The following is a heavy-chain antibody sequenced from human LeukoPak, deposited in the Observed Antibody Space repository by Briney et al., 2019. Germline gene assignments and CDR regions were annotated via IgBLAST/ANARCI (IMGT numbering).Heavy chain of an antibody. CDR2: IYTSGST. CDR3: AREEGIAVAAYFDY. J-gene: IGHJ4*02. CDR1: GGSISSYY. Sequence: SETLSLTCTVSGGSISSYYWSWIRQPAGKGLEWIGRIYTSGSTNYNPSLKSRVAMSVDTSKNQFSLKLSSVTAADTAVYYCAREEGIAVAAYFDYWGQGTLVTVSS. D-gene: IGHD6-19*01. V-gene: IGHV4-4*07.